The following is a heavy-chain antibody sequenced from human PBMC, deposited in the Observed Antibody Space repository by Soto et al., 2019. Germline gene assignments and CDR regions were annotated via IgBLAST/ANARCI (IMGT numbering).Heavy chain of an antibody. J-gene: IGHJ4*02. CDR2: THPRDSNT. D-gene: IGHD2-15*01. Sequence: GESLKISCQTSGYTFTDFWVAWVRQVTGKGLEWVGMTHPRDSNTRYSPSFQGQVTLSADRSTGTAYLQWRSLKASDTAIYYCARRYCRSGNCYSDYWGQGTLVTVSS. V-gene: IGHV5-51*01. CDR1: GYTFTDFW. CDR3: ARRYCRSGNCYSDY.